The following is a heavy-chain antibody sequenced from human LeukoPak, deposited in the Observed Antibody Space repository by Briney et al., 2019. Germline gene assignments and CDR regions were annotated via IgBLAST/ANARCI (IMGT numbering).Heavy chain of an antibody. Sequence: GASVKVSCKASGYTFTGYYMHWVRQAPGQGLEWMGWINPNSGGTNYVQKFQGRVTMTRDTSISTAYMELSRLRSDDTAVYYCARVRREWELRWFDPWGQGTLVTVSS. CDR1: GYTFTGYY. D-gene: IGHD1-26*01. J-gene: IGHJ5*02. V-gene: IGHV1-2*02. CDR3: ARVRREWELRWFDP. CDR2: INPNSGGT.